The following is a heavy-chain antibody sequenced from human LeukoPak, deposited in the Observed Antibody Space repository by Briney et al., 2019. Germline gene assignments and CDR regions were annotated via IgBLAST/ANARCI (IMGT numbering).Heavy chain of an antibody. V-gene: IGHV4-59*01. Sequence: SETLSLTCTVSGGSINTYYWSWIRQTPGKGLEWIGRICCSGSTKYNPSLKSRVTMSVGTSKTRFFLKLSSVTAADTAVYYCARQLELRSSYYYGMDVWGQGTTVTVSS. CDR2: ICCSGST. CDR1: GGSINTYY. J-gene: IGHJ6*02. CDR3: ARQLELRSSYYYGMDV. D-gene: IGHD1-7*01.